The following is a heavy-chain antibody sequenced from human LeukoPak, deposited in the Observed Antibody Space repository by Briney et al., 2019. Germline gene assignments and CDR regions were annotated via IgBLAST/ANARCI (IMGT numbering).Heavy chain of an antibody. Sequence: GGSLRLSCAASGFTVSSNYMSWVRQAPGKGLEWVSVIYPTSTTYYADSVKGRFTISRDNAKNSLYLQMNSLRAEDTAVYYCARDATSLKCSGGSCYPFYYYYYGMDVWGQGTTVTVSS. CDR3: ARDATSLKCSGGSCYPFYYYYYGMDV. CDR2: IYPTSTT. CDR1: GFTVSSNY. V-gene: IGHV3-53*01. D-gene: IGHD2-15*01. J-gene: IGHJ6*02.